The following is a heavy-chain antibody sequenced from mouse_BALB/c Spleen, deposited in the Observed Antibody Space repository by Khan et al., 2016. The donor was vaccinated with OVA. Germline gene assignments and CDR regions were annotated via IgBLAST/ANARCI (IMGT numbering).Heavy chain of an antibody. V-gene: IGHV1-76*01. CDR3: ARRNYFGYTFAY. Sequence: QVQLQQSGAELARPGASVKLSCKASGYTFTDYYINWMKQRTGQGLEWIGEISPGSGDIYYNEKFKGKATPTAEKSSSNAYMQHRSLASEASAVYFCARRNYFGYTFAYWGQGTLVTVSA. CDR2: ISPGSGDI. D-gene: IGHD1-2*01. J-gene: IGHJ3*01. CDR1: GYTFTDYY.